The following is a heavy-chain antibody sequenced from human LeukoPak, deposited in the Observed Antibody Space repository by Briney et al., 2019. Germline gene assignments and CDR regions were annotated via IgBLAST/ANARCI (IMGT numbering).Heavy chain of an antibody. D-gene: IGHD3-9*01. V-gene: IGHV3-30*19. Sequence: GGSLRLSCAASGFTFSSYGMHWVRQAPGKGLEWVAVISYDGSNKYYADSVKGRFTISRDNSKNTLYLQMNSLRAEDTAVYYCARGVNDILTGYYFDYWGQGTLVTVSS. CDR1: GFTFSSYG. J-gene: IGHJ4*02. CDR2: ISYDGSNK. CDR3: ARGVNDILTGYYFDY.